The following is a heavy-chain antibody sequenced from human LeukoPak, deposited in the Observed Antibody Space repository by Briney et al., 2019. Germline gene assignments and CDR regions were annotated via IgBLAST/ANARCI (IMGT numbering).Heavy chain of an antibody. CDR1: GAPISSYY. CDR2: IYYSGST. J-gene: IGHJ4*02. Sequence: SETLSLTCTVSGAPISSYYWSWIRQPPGKGLEWIGYIYYSGSTNYNPSLQSRVTISIDTSKNQFSLKLSSVTAADTAVYYCARSIYSGTSNFDYWGQGTLVTVSS. V-gene: IGHV4-59*01. CDR3: ARSIYSGTSNFDY. D-gene: IGHD1-26*01.